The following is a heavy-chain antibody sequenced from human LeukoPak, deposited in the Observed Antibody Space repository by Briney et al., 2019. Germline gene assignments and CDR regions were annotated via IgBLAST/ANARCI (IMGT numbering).Heavy chain of an antibody. J-gene: IGHJ5*02. CDR3: ARDAELLWFGEFLYHNNWFDP. CDR1: GYTFTSYG. D-gene: IGHD3-10*01. V-gene: IGHV1-2*02. Sequence: ASVKVSCKASGYTFTSYGISWVRQAPGQGLEWMGWINPNSGGTNYAQKFQGRVTMTRDTSISTAYMELSRLRSDDTAVYYCARDAELLWFGEFLYHNNWFDPWGQGTLVTVSS. CDR2: INPNSGGT.